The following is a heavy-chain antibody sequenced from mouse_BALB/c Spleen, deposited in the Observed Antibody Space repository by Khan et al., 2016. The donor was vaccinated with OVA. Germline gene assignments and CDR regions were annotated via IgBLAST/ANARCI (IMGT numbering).Heavy chain of an antibody. J-gene: IGHJ3*01. V-gene: IGHV1-77*01. Sequence: QVQLKQSGPELVKPGASLKVSCKASGYTFTDYVIGWVKQRTRQGLEWIGDIFPGSGTPYSNEKFKDKATLTADKSSNTAYMQLSSLASEDSAVYFCARGGYSLFAYWGQGTLVTVSA. D-gene: IGHD2-14*01. CDR2: IFPGSGTP. CDR1: GYTFTDYV. CDR3: ARGGYSLFAY.